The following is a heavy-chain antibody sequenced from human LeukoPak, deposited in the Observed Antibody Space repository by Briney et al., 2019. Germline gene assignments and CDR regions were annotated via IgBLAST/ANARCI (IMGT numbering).Heavy chain of an antibody. J-gene: IGHJ4*02. V-gene: IGHV3-7*03. Sequence: HPGGSLRLSCAVSGFTFSSFWMTWVRQAPGKGLEGVANIKQDGREKYYVDSVKGRFTIPRDNAKNSLYLEMNSLRVEDTAVYHCARGAGAIDDWGQGILVIVSS. D-gene: IGHD3-10*01. CDR2: IKQDGREK. CDR3: ARGAGAIDD. CDR1: GFTFSSFW.